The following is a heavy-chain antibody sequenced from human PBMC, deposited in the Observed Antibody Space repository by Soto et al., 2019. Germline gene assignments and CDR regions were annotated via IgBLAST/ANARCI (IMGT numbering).Heavy chain of an antibody. CDR3: AKGLPPDYDFWSGYPMDV. Sequence: AGGSLRLSCAASGFTFSSYAMIWVRQAPGKGLEWVSAISGSGGSTYYADSVKGRFTISRDNAKNLLYLQMNSLRAEDTAVYYCAKGLPPDYDFWSGYPMDVWGKGTTVTVSS. D-gene: IGHD3-3*01. V-gene: IGHV3-23*01. CDR1: GFTFSSYA. CDR2: ISGSGGST. J-gene: IGHJ6*03.